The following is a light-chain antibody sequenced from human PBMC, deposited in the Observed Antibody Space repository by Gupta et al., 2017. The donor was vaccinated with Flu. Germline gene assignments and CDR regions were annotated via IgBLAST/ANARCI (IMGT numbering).Light chain of an antibody. CDR3: QQYNNWPQT. V-gene: IGKV3-15*01. CDR1: QSVSSN. CDR2: GAS. Sequence: EIVMTHSPATLSVSPGERATLSCRASQSVSSNLAWYQQKPGQAPRLLIDGASTRATGIPARLSGSWSGTEFTLTISSLQSEDCAVYYCQQYNNWPQTFGQGTKVETK. J-gene: IGKJ1*01.